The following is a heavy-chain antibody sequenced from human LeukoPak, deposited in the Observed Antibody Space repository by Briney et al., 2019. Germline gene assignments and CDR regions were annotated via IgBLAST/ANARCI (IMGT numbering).Heavy chain of an antibody. CDR2: IYYSGST. Sequence: SETLSLTCTVSGGSISSYYWGWIRQPPGKGLEWIGSIYYSGSTYYNPSLKSRVTISVDTSKNQFSLKLSSVTAADTAVYYCASYDFWSGFDYWGQGTLVTVSS. CDR1: GGSISSYY. J-gene: IGHJ4*02. CDR3: ASYDFWSGFDY. V-gene: IGHV4-39*01. D-gene: IGHD3-3*01.